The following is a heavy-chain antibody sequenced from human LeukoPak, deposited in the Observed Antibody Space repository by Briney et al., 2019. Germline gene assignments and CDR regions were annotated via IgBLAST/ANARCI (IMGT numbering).Heavy chain of an antibody. V-gene: IGHV1-46*01. Sequence: GASVKVSCKASGYTFTSYYMHWVRQAPGQGLEWMGIINPSGGSTSCAQKFQGRVTMTRDMSTSTVYMELSSLRSEDTAVYYCARDGIIIGRVSYYFDYWGQGTLVTVSS. CDR3: ARDGIIIGRVSYYFDY. D-gene: IGHD3-16*01. J-gene: IGHJ4*02. CDR1: GYTFTSYY. CDR2: INPSGGST.